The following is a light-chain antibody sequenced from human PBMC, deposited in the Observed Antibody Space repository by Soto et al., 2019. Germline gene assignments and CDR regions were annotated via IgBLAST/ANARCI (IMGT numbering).Light chain of an antibody. CDR1: QGISSY. CDR2: AAS. CDR3: QQYYSYPQT. J-gene: IGKJ1*01. Sequence: AIRMTQSPSSLSASTGDRVTITCRASQGISSYLAWYQQKPGKAPKLLIYAASTLQSGVPSRFSGSGSGTDFTLTXSCLQSEXFATYYCQQYYSYPQTFGQGTKVEIK. V-gene: IGKV1-8*01.